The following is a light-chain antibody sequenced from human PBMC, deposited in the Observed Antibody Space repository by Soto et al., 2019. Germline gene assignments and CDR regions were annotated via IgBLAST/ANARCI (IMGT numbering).Light chain of an antibody. J-gene: IGKJ1*01. V-gene: IGKV1-5*03. CDR3: QHYNSYSEA. CDR2: KAS. CDR1: QTISSW. Sequence: DIQMTQSPSTLSGSVGDRVTTTCRASQTISSWLAWYQHKPGKAPKLLIYKASTLKSGVPSRFSGSGSGTEFTLTISSLQPDDFATYYCQHYNSYSEAFGQGTKVDI.